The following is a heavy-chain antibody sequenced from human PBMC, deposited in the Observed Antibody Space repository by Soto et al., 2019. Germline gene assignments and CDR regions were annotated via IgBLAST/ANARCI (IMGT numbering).Heavy chain of an antibody. Sequence: GGSLRLSCAASGFTSSSYGMHWVRQAPGKGLEWVAVIWYDGSNKYYADPVKGRFTISRDNSKNTLYLQMNSLRAEDTAVYYCAREDIVVVPADHYYYYYGMDVWGQGTTVTVSS. CDR3: AREDIVVVPADHYYYYYGMDV. J-gene: IGHJ6*02. CDR1: GFTSSSYG. V-gene: IGHV3-33*01. D-gene: IGHD2-2*01. CDR2: IWYDGSNK.